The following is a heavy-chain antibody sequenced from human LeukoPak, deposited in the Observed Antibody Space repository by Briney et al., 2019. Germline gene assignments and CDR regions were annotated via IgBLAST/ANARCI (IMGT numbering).Heavy chain of an antibody. CDR1: GGSISSSSYY. CDR2: IYYSGSA. CDR3: ARVVGSTLIGSAFDI. D-gene: IGHD3-22*01. V-gene: IGHV4-39*07. J-gene: IGHJ3*02. Sequence: SETLSLTCTVSGGSISSSSYYWGWIRQPPGKGLEWIGSIYYSGSAYYNPSLKSRVTISVDTSKNQFSLKLSSVTAADTAVYYCARVVGSTLIGSAFDIWGQGTMVTVSS.